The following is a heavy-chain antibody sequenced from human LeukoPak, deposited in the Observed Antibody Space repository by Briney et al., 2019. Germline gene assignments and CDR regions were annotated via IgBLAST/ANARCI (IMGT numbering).Heavy chain of an antibody. D-gene: IGHD2-2*01. Sequence: PGGSLRLSCAASGFTFSSYWMSWVRQAPGKGLEWVANIKQDGSEKYYVDSVKGRFTISRDNAKNSLYLQMNSLRAEDTAVYYCAREGPIVVVPAAWTYYFDYWGQGTLVTVSS. J-gene: IGHJ4*02. CDR1: GFTFSSYW. V-gene: IGHV3-7*01. CDR3: AREGPIVVVPAAWTYYFDY. CDR2: IKQDGSEK.